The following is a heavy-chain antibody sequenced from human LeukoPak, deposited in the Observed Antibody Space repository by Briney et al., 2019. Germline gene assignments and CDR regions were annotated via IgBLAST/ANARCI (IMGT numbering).Heavy chain of an antibody. CDR3: ARYHYGDQPFDP. J-gene: IGHJ5*02. V-gene: IGHV3-7*01. CDR1: GGSISSSNW. CDR2: VKQDGSEK. Sequence: ETLSLTCAVSGGSISSSNWWSWVRQAPGKGLEWVAKVKQDGSEKKYMDSVEGRFTISRDNAKNSLYLQMNSLRAEDTAVYYCARYHYGDQPFDPWGQGALVTVSS. D-gene: IGHD4-17*01.